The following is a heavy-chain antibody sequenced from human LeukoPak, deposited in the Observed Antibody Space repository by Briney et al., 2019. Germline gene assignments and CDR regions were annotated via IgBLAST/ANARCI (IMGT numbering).Heavy chain of an antibody. CDR1: GYTFTGYY. D-gene: IGHD6-19*01. CDR2: INPNSGGT. Sequence: RASVKVSCKASGYTFTGYYMHWVRQAPGQGLEWMGWINPNSGGTNYAQKFQGRVTMTRDTSISTAYMELSRLRSDDTAVYYCARASLRGIAVSMDVRGKGTTVTVSS. J-gene: IGHJ6*03. V-gene: IGHV1-2*02. CDR3: ARASLRGIAVSMDV.